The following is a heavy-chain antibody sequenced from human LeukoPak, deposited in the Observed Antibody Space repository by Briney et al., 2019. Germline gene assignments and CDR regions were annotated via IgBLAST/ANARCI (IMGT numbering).Heavy chain of an antibody. D-gene: IGHD1-26*01. CDR3: ARDQKVGATPFFGMDV. J-gene: IGHJ6*02. CDR1: GGTYSSYA. CDR2: IIPMIGIA. V-gene: IGHV1-69*04. Sequence: SVKVSCKGSGGTYSSYAINWVRQAPGQGLEWMGRIIPMIGIATYAQKFQGRVTLTADTSTSTAYMELSSLRSDDTAEYYCARDQKVGATPFFGMDVWGQGTTITVSS.